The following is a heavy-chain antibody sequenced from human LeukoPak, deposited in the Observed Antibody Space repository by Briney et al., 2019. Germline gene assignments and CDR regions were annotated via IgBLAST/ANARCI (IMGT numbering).Heavy chain of an antibody. J-gene: IGHJ4*02. CDR2: ISKSGAST. D-gene: IGHD3-9*01. CDR3: AKDAGGTSYYPFDY. V-gene: IGHV3-23*01. Sequence: GGSLRLSCAASGFTFSSFAMSWVPRPPGKGLQWVSAISKSGASTDYADSVKGRFTISRDNSKSTLYLQMNSLRAEDKAIYYCAKDAGGTSYYPFDYWGQGTPVTGSS. CDR1: GFTFSSFA.